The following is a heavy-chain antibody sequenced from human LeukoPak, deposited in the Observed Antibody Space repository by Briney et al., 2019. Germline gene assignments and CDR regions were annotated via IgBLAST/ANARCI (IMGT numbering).Heavy chain of an antibody. D-gene: IGHD2-21*01. CDR1: GFTFGDYA. J-gene: IGHJ5*02. Sequence: PGRSLRLSCTASGFTFGDYAMSWVRQAPAKGLEWVGFIRSKAYGGTTEYAASVKGRFTISRDDSKSIAYLQMNSLKTEDTAVYYCTREPRLEGCCGGDGYSLKGLCDPWGQGTLVTVSS. V-gene: IGHV3-49*04. CDR3: TREPRLEGCCGGDGYSLKGLCDP. CDR2: IRSKAYGGTT.